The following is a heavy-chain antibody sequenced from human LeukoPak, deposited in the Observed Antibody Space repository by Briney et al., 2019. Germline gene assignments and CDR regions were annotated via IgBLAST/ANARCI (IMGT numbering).Heavy chain of an antibody. D-gene: IGHD2/OR15-2a*01. CDR3: ARAGYYGDDAFDL. Sequence: GGSLRLSCVASGFIIGSYWMSWVRQAPGKGLEWVANIRQDGSEKYYVDSVKGRLTISRDNAKNSLYLQMNNLTAADTAIYYCARAGYYGDDAFDLWGQGARLTVSS. CDR1: GFIIGSYW. CDR2: IRQDGSEK. J-gene: IGHJ3*01. V-gene: IGHV3-7*01.